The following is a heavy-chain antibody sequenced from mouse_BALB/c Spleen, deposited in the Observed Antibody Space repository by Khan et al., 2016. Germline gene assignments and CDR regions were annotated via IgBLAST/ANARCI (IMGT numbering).Heavy chain of an antibody. J-gene: IGHJ3*01. Sequence: QVQLKESGPGLVAPSQSLSITCTVSGFSLTNSGVHWIRQPPGKGLEWLGVIWPGGSTDYTSALMSRLSIPNDNSQNQVFLKMISLQTDDTAMYYCARDDHAYDAWFASWGQGTLVIVSA. CDR3: ARDDHAYDAWFAS. D-gene: IGHD2-2*01. CDR2: IWPGGST. V-gene: IGHV2-9*02. CDR1: GFSLTNSG.